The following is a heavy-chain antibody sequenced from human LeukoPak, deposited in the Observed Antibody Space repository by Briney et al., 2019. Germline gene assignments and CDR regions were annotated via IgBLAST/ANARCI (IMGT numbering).Heavy chain of an antibody. CDR1: GYSFTSYW. J-gene: IGHJ4*02. D-gene: IGHD3-10*01. CDR2: IYPGDSDT. CDR3: ARRDYGSGSYPSSFDY. Sequence: GESLKISCKGSGYSFTSYWIGWVRQMPGKGLEWMGIIYPGDSDTRYSPSFQGQVTISADKYISTAYLQWSSLKASDTAMYYCARRDYGSGSYPSSFDYWGEGTLVTVSS. V-gene: IGHV5-51*01.